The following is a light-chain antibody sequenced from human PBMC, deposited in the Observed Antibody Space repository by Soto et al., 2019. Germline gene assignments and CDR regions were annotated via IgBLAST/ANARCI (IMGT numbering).Light chain of an antibody. CDR2: GAS. CDR3: QQYGSSQIT. Sequence: EIEVNLSPCALSLSTGERATLSCRASQSVSSSYLAWYQQKPGQAPRLLIYGASSRAPGIPDRFSGSGSGTDFTLTISRLEPEDFAVYYCQQYGSSQITFGQGTKVDIK. J-gene: IGKJ1*01. V-gene: IGKV3-20*01. CDR1: QSVSSSY.